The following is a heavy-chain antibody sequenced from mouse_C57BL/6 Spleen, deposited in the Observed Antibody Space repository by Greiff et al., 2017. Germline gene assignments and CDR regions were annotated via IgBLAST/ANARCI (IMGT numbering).Heavy chain of an antibody. J-gene: IGHJ4*01. CDR3: ARGGNYGDYYAMDY. CDR2: IYPGGGYT. CDR1: GYTFTNYW. Sequence: QVQLKQSGAELVRPGTSVKMSCKASGYTFTNYWIGWAKQRPGHGLEWIGDIYPGGGYTNYNEKFKGKATLTADKSSSTAYMQFSSLTSEDSAIYYCARGGNYGDYYAMDYWGQGTSVTVSS. V-gene: IGHV1-63*01. D-gene: IGHD2-1*01.